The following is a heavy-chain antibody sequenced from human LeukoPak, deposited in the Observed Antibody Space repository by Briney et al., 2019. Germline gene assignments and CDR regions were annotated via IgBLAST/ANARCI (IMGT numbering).Heavy chain of an antibody. CDR2: IYYSGST. J-gene: IGHJ4*02. Sequence: SETLSLTCTVSGGSISSYYWIWIRQPPGKGLEWIGYIYYSGSTNYNPSLKSRVTISVDTSKNQFSLKLSSVTAADTAVYYCARGPHCSGGSCQFADYWGQGTLVTVSS. CDR1: GGSISSYY. D-gene: IGHD2-15*01. V-gene: IGHV4-59*01. CDR3: ARGPHCSGGSCQFADY.